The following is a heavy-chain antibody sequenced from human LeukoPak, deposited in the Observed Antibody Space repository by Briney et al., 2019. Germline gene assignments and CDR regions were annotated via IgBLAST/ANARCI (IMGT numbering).Heavy chain of an antibody. Sequence: SETLSLTCTVSGGSISSGSYYWSWIRQPAGKGLEWIGRIYTSGSTNYNPSLKSRVTISVDTSKNQFSLKLSSVTAADTAVYYCARQVDSAAGFFDYWGQGTLVTVSS. CDR3: ARQVDSAAGFFDY. D-gene: IGHD6-13*01. CDR1: GGSISSGSYY. V-gene: IGHV4-61*02. J-gene: IGHJ4*02. CDR2: IYTSGST.